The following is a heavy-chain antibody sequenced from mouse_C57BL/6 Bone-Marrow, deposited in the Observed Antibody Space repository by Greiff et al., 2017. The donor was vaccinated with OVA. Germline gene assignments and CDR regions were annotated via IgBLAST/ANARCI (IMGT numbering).Heavy chain of an antibody. Sequence: VQLVESGAELVRPGASVTLSCKASGYTFTDYEMHWVKQTPVHGLEWIGAIDPETGGTAYNQKFKGKAILTADKSSSTAYMELRSLTSEDSAVYYCTRSDYYGSSLYAMDYWGQGTSVTVSS. D-gene: IGHD1-1*01. J-gene: IGHJ4*01. CDR2: IDPETGGT. CDR1: GYTFTDYE. V-gene: IGHV1-15*01. CDR3: TRSDYYGSSLYAMDY.